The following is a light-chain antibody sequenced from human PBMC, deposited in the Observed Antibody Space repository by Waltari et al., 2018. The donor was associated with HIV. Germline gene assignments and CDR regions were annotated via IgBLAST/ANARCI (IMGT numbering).Light chain of an antibody. J-gene: IGKJ5*01. CDR3: QQVKSYPLT. CDR1: QGIPNN. Sequence: DIQLTQSPSFLSASVGDTVTITCRVSQGIPNNVAWYQQKPGKAPKSLIYDASTLQSGVPSRFSGSGSGTEFTLTISSLQPEDFATYYCQQVKSYPLTFGQGTRLEIK. CDR2: DAS. V-gene: IGKV1-9*01.